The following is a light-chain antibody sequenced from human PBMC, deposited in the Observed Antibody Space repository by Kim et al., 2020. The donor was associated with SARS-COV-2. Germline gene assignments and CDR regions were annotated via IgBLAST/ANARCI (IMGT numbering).Light chain of an antibody. V-gene: IGLV10-54*04. Sequence: QAGLTQPPSVSKGLRQTATLTCTGNNNNVGNQGAAWLQQHQGHPPKLLSYRNNNRPSGISERFSASRSGDTASLTITGLQPEDETDYYCSAWDSSLHAWVFGGGTQLTVL. CDR3: SAWDSSLHAWV. CDR1: NNNVGNQG. J-gene: IGLJ3*02. CDR2: RNN.